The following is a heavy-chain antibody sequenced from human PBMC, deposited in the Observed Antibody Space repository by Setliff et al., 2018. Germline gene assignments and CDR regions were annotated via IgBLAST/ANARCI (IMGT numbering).Heavy chain of an antibody. CDR1: GGSISSSSYY. Sequence: LSLTCTVSGGSISSSSYYWGWIRQPPGKGLEWIGSIYYSGSTYYNPSPKSRVTISVDTSKNQFSLKLSSVTAADTAVYYCARRETYYNFWSGYYAYWGQGTLVTVSS. D-gene: IGHD3-3*01. V-gene: IGHV4-39*07. CDR2: IYYSGST. CDR3: ARRETYYNFWSGYYAY. J-gene: IGHJ4*02.